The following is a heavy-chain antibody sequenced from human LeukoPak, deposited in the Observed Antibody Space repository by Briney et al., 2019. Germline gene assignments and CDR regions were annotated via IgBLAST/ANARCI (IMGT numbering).Heavy chain of an antibody. V-gene: IGHV3-53*01. D-gene: IGHD3-10*01. CDR3: AKVGFGEPHHFDP. J-gene: IGHJ5*02. Sequence: PGGSLRLSCAVSGFTASSNYMSWVRQAPGKGLEWVSVIYSDDRTYYADSVKGRFTISRDNSKNTLYLQMNSLRAEDTAVYYCAKVGFGEPHHFDPWGQGTLVTVSS. CDR2: IYSDDRT. CDR1: GFTASSNY.